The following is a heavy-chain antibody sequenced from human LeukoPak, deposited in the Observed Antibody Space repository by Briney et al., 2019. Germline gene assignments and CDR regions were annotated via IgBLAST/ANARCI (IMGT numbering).Heavy chain of an antibody. D-gene: IGHD3-3*01. Sequence: PSETLSLTCTVSGGSISSSYWSWIRQPAGKGLEWIGRIYTSGSTNYNPSLKSRVTISVDTSKNQFSLKLSSLTAADTAVYYCARDRDDFWSGYNWFDPWGQGTLVTVSS. J-gene: IGHJ5*02. CDR1: GGSISSSY. CDR2: IYTSGST. V-gene: IGHV4-4*07. CDR3: ARDRDDFWSGYNWFDP.